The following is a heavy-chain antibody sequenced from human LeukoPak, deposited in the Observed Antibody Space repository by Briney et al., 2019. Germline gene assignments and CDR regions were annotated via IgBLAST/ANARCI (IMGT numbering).Heavy chain of an antibody. D-gene: IGHD1-26*01. CDR1: GFTFRSYS. J-gene: IGHJ3*02. V-gene: IGHV3-21*01. Sequence: GGSLRLSCAASGFTFRSYSMNWVRQASGKGLEWVSSISSSSSYIYYADSVKGRFTISRDNAKNSLYLQMNSLRAEDTAIYYCARDNPYSESLAADDAFDIWGQGTMVTVSS. CDR2: ISSSSSYI. CDR3: ARDNPYSESLAADDAFDI.